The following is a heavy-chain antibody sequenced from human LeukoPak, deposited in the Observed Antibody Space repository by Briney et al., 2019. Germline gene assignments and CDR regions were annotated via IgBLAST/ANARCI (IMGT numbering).Heavy chain of an antibody. CDR2: INGDGGSR. J-gene: IGHJ4*02. Sequence: PGGSLRLSCAASGFTFSTYWMHWGRQAPGKGLVRVSRINGDGGSRNYADSVKGRFTISRDNAKNTLYLQMSSLRAEDTAVYYCASASSHRTAAGGDYWGQGTLVTVST. CDR1: GFTFSTYW. CDR3: ASASSHRTAAGGDY. V-gene: IGHV3-74*01. D-gene: IGHD6-13*01.